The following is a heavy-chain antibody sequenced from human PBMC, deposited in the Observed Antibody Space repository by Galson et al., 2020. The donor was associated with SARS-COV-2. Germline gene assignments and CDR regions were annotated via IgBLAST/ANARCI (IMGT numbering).Heavy chain of an antibody. CDR2: IKFGGDT. D-gene: IGHD3-16*01. V-gene: IGHV4-34*01. CDR1: CGSFSGYS. J-gene: IGHJ6*03. CDR3: ARSHQGVVPSPVLGLGPFFSYYYMED. Sequence: SQTPSLTRAVHCGSFSGYSWTWVPPAPGEGLEWIGQIKFGGDTNYSPSLRSRVTLSVHTSKNQFSLKLRSVRAAHTALYFCARSHQGVVPSPVLGLGPFFSYYYMEDWGKGTTVTVSS.